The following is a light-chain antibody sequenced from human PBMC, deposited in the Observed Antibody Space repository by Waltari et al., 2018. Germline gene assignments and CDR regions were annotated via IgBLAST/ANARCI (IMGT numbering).Light chain of an antibody. J-gene: IGLJ1*01. V-gene: IGLV2-14*01. CDR1: SSDVGGYEY. Sequence: QSALTQPASVSGSPGQSITISCTGTSSDVGGYEYVSWFQQHPGKAPKVMIYGVSNRPSGVSDRFSASKSGVTASLTISGLQAEDEAEYYCSSYTSSNTFVFGTGTKVTVL. CDR2: GVS. CDR3: SSYTSSNTFV.